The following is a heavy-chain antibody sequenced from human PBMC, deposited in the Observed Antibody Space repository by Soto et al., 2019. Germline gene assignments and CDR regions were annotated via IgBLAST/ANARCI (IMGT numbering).Heavy chain of an antibody. Sequence: GGSLRLSCAASGFTFSSYAMHWVRQAPGKGLEWVAVISYDGSNKYYADSVKGRFTISRDNSKNTLYLQMNSLRAEDTAVYYCARDEESYYYYYGMDVWGQGTTVTV. CDR3: ARDEESYYYYYGMDV. V-gene: IGHV3-30-3*01. CDR1: GFTFSSYA. J-gene: IGHJ6*02. CDR2: ISYDGSNK.